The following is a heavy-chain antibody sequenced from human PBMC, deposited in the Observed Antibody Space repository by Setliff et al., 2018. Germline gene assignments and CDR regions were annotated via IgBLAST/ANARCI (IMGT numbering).Heavy chain of an antibody. CDR3: ARDREQWLVPSYYYYYYGMDV. Sequence: ASVKVSCKASGYTFTSYCMHWVRQAPGQGLEWMGIINPSGGSTSYAQKFQGRVTMTRDTSTSTVYMELSSLRSEDTAVYYCARDREQWLVPSYYYYYYGMDVWGQGTTVTVSS. D-gene: IGHD6-19*01. CDR1: GYTFTSYC. CDR2: INPSGGST. J-gene: IGHJ6*02. V-gene: IGHV1-46*01.